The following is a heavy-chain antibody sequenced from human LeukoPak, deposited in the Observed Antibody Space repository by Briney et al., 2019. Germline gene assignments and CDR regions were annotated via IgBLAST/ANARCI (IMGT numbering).Heavy chain of an antibody. D-gene: IGHD4-23*01. J-gene: IGHJ4*02. V-gene: IGHV3-74*01. CDR2: INSDGGST. CDR3: AKDGGNYNFDY. CDR1: GFTLSSYW. Sequence: GGSLRLSCAASGFTLSSYWMHWVRQAPGKGLVWVSRINSDGGSTSYADSVKGRLTISRDNAKNTLYLQMDSLRAEDTAVYFCAKDGGNYNFDYWGQGTLVTVSS.